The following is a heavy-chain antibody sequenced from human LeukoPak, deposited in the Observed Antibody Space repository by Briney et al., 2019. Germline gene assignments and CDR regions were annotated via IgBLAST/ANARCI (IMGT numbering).Heavy chain of an antibody. J-gene: IGHJ4*02. CDR2: ISYDGSDK. Sequence: GGSLRLSCAVSGFTFSSYGMHWVRQAPGKGLEWVAVISYDGSDKYYAASVKGRFTISRDSSKNTLSLQMNSLKAEDTAVYYCAKINSGSYTDYWGQGTLVTVSS. V-gene: IGHV3-30*18. D-gene: IGHD1-26*01. CDR3: AKINSGSYTDY. CDR1: GFTFSSYG.